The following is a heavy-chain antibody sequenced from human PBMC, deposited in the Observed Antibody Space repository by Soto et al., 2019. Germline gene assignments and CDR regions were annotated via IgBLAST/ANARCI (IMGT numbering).Heavy chain of an antibody. CDR1: GGSFSGYY. CDR3: ARGQRIVVVPAAAYYMDV. D-gene: IGHD2-2*01. J-gene: IGHJ6*03. V-gene: IGHV4-34*01. Sequence: PSETLSLTCAVYGGSFSGYYWSWIRQPPGKGLEWIGEINHSGSTNYNPSLKSRVTISVDTSKNQFSLKLSSVTAADTAVYYCARGQRIVVVPAAAYYMDVWGKGTTVTVSS. CDR2: INHSGST.